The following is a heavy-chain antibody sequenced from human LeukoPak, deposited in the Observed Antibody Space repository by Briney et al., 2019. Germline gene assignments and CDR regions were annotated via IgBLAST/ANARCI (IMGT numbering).Heavy chain of an antibody. CDR1: GFIFSNYG. CDR3: ARDSSGYIDS. V-gene: IGHV3-33*01. D-gene: IGHD6-19*01. CDR2: IWPTGTKK. Sequence: GGSLRLSCAASGFIFSNYGMHWVRQAPGKGLEWVAVIWPTGTKKDYADSVKGRFTISRDNTKNTLYLQMNSLRAEDTAVYYCARDSSGYIDSCGQGTLVTVSS. J-gene: IGHJ4*02.